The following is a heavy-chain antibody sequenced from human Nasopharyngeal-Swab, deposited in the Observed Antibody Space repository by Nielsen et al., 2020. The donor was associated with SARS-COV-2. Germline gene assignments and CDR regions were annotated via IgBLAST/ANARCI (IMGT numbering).Heavy chain of an antibody. CDR1: GFTFSSYA. J-gene: IGHJ4*02. Sequence: GESLKISCAASGFTFSSYAMSWVRQAPGKGLEWVSAISGSGGSTYYADSVKGRFTISRDNSKNTLCLQMNSLRAEDTAVYYCANDLHCSGGSCYYRDYWGQGTLVTVSS. V-gene: IGHV3-23*01. CDR3: ANDLHCSGGSCYYRDY. CDR2: ISGSGGST. D-gene: IGHD2-15*01.